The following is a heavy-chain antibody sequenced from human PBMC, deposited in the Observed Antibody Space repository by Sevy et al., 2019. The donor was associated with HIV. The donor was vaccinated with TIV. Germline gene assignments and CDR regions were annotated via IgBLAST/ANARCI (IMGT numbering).Heavy chain of an antibody. CDR3: ARGGAYNSVGGSSYGMVV. CDR2: MNPNRGNT. V-gene: IGHV1-8*01. Sequence: ASVKVSCKASGYTFTSYDINWVRQAAGQGLEWMGWMNPNRGNTGYAQKFQGRVTMTRNTSISTAYMELSSLRSEDTAVYYCARGGAYNSVGGSSYGMVVWGQGTTVTVS. D-gene: IGHD1-1*01. CDR1: GYTFTSYD. J-gene: IGHJ6*02.